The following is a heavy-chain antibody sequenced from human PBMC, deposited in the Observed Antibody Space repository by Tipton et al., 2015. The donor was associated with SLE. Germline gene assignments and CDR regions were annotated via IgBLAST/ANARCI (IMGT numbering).Heavy chain of an antibody. V-gene: IGHV4-39*07. J-gene: IGHJ4*02. CDR1: GDSIDIIGHY. CDR2: IYYSGNT. D-gene: IGHD2-21*02. CDR3: ARVAHGDWRFDY. Sequence: TLSLTCTVSGDSIDIIGHYWGWIRQPPGKGLEWIGSIYYSGNTYSSPSLKSRVTLSIDTSKNQFSLKLTSVTAADTAVYYCARVAHGDWRFDYWGQGTPVTVSS.